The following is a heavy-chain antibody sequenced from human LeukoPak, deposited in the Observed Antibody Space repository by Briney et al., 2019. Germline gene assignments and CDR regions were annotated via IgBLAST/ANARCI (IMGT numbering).Heavy chain of an antibody. D-gene: IGHD1-26*01. CDR3: GKDISPVGSGGMDV. J-gene: IGHJ6*02. Sequence: GGSLRLSCAASGFTFSSYAMHWVRQPPGKGLEWVSGISWSSGSIGHAASVKGRFTISRDKAKNSLYLQMNSLRPEDTALYYCGKDISPVGSGGMDVWGQGTTVTVSS. V-gene: IGHV3-9*01. CDR1: GFTFSSYA. CDR2: ISWSSGSI.